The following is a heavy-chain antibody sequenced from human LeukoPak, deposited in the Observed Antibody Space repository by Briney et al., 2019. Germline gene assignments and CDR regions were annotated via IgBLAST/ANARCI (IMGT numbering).Heavy chain of an antibody. V-gene: IGHV4-39*01. D-gene: IGHD6-19*01. J-gene: IGHJ3*02. CDR3: ASTAQQWLVREAFDI. CDR2: IYYSGST. CDR1: GGSISSSSYY. Sequence: PSETLSLTCTVSGGSISSSSYYWGWIRQPPGKGLEWIGSIYYSGSTYYNPSLKSRVTISVDTSKNQFSLKLSSVTAADTAVYYCASTAQQWLVREAFDIWGQGTMATVSS.